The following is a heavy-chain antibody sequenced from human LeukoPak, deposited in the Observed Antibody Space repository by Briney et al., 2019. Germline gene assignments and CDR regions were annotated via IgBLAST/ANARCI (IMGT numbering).Heavy chain of an antibody. D-gene: IGHD6-19*01. V-gene: IGHV1-69*13. CDR2: IIPIFGTA. CDR3: ARVESEQWLANWFDP. J-gene: IGHJ5*02. CDR1: GYTFTGYY. Sequence: SVKVSCKASGYTFTGYYMHWVRQAPGQGLEWMGGIIPIFGTANYAQKFQGRVTITADESTSTAYMELSSLRSEDTAVYYCARVESEQWLANWFDPWGQGTLVTVSS.